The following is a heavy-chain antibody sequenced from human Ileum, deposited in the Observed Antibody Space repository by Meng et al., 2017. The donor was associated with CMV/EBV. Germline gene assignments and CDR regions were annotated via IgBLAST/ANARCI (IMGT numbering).Heavy chain of an antibody. Sequence: WKTYGYAFVTCGIYWVREAAGQRLEWMGWINTSTGRPTYAQDFTGRFVFSLDTSVSTAYLQISGLRAGDTAVYYCTRGSEVHSAKFDYWGQGTLVTVSS. CDR2: INTSTGRP. V-gene: IGHV7-4-1*02. CDR3: TRGSEVHSAKFDY. CDR1: GYAFVTCG. J-gene: IGHJ4*02.